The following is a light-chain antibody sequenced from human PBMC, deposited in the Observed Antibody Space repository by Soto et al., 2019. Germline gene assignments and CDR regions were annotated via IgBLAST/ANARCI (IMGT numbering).Light chain of an antibody. J-gene: IGLJ1*01. CDR3: SSYTTSNTLV. CDR1: SSDVGDYKY. V-gene: IGLV2-14*01. Sequence: QSALTQPASVSGSPGQSITISCTGTSSDVGDYKYVSWYQKHPGKAPKALIYEVSNRPSGVSNRFSGSKSGNTASLTISGHQAEDEADYYCSSYTTSNTLVFGPGTKVTVL. CDR2: EVS.